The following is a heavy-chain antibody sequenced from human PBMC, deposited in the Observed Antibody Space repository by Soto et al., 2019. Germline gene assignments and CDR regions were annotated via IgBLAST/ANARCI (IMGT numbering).Heavy chain of an antibody. CDR3: ARVERGTATTVVDAFDI. J-gene: IGHJ3*02. Sequence: QVQLQQWGAGLLKPSETLSLTCAVYGGFVSSGSYYWIWIRQPPGKGLEWIGEMSHSGGTHFNPSLKSRVTISVDTSKKQFSLKMSSVTAADTALYYCARVERGTATTVVDAFDIWGPGTMVTVSS. CDR2: MSHSGGT. V-gene: IGHV4-34*01. CDR1: GGFVSSGSYY. D-gene: IGHD1-1*01.